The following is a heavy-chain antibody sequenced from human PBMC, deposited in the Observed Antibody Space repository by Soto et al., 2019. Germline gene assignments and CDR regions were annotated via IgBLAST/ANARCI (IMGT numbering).Heavy chain of an antibody. CDR1: GYSISSGYY. CDR2: IYHSGST. V-gene: IGHV4-38-2*02. CDR3: ARDRVAVAGTKTFDY. D-gene: IGHD6-19*01. Sequence: PSETLSLTCAVSGYSISSGYYWGWIRQPPGKGLEWIGSIYHSGSTYYNPSLKGRVTISVDTSKNQFSLKLSSVTAADTAVYYCARDRVAVAGTKTFDYWGQGTLVTVSS. J-gene: IGHJ4*02.